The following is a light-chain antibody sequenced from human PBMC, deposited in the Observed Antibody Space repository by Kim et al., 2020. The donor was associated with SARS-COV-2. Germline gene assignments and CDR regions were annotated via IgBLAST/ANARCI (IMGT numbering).Light chain of an antibody. J-gene: IGLJ1*01. Sequence: QSVLTQPPSASGSPGQSVTISCTGTRSDVGGYDFVSWYQHHPGKAPKLLIYEVSKRPSGVPDRFSGAKSGNTASLTVSGLQAEDEADYYCISYAGSNNFYVFGTGTKVTVL. V-gene: IGLV2-8*01. CDR1: RSDVGGYDF. CDR3: ISYAGSNNFYV. CDR2: EVS.